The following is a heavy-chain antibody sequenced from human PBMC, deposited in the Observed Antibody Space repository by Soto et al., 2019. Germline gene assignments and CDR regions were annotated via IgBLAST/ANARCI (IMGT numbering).Heavy chain of an antibody. Sequence: GGSLRLSCAASGFTFSGSAMHWVRQASGKGLEWVGRIRSKANSYATAYAATVKGRFTISRDDSKNTAYLQMNSLKTEYKAVYHCTRPKLENKIQSDAFDIWGQGTMVTVSS. J-gene: IGHJ3*02. CDR3: TRPKLENKIQSDAFDI. D-gene: IGHD1-1*01. CDR1: GFTFSGSA. V-gene: IGHV3-73*01. CDR2: IRSKANSYAT.